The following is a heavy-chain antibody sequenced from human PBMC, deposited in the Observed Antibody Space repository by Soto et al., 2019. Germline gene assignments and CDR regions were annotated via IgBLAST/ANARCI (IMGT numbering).Heavy chain of an antibody. CDR3: AGPPELTRIYYYYGMDV. CDR2: IIPIFGTA. D-gene: IGHD1-7*01. V-gene: IGHV1-69*13. CDR1: GGTFSSYA. Sequence: SVKVSCKASGGTFSSYAISWVRQAPGQGLEWMGGIIPIFGTANYAQKFQGRVTITADGSTSTAYMELSSLRSEDTAVYYCAGPPELTRIYYYYGMDVWGQGTTVTVSS. J-gene: IGHJ6*02.